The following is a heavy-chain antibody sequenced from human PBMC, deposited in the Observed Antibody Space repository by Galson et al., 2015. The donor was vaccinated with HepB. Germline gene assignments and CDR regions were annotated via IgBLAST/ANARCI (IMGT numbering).Heavy chain of an antibody. CDR3: ARGAFVVVVDSIQNNWFGP. CDR1: GYTFSTYS. D-gene: IGHD2-15*01. Sequence: SVKVSCKASGYTFSTYSITWVRQAPGQGLEWMGWISPYNGDTDYARKFQGRVTMTTDTSTSTAFMELRSLRSDDTAIYYCARGAFVVVVDSIQNNWFGPWGQGTLVTVSS. CDR2: ISPYNGDT. V-gene: IGHV1-18*01. J-gene: IGHJ5*02.